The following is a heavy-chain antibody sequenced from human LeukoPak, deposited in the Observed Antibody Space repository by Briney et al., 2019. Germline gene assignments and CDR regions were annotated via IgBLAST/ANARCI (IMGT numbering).Heavy chain of an antibody. V-gene: IGHV3-9*01. J-gene: IGHJ4*02. CDR1: GFTFEDYA. D-gene: IGHD3-22*01. Sequence: PGGSLILSCAVSGFTFEDYAMHWVRQAPGKGLEWVSGISWNSGSIGYADSVKGRFTISRDNAKNSLYLQMNSLRAEDTALYYCVKDRLYDSSGYYAHWGQGTLVTVSS. CDR2: ISWNSGSI. CDR3: VKDRLYDSSGYYAH.